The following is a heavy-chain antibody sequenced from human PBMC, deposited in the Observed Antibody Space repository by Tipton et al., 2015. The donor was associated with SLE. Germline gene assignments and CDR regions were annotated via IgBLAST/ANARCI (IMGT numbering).Heavy chain of an antibody. J-gene: IGHJ4*02. CDR3: AREVRDGYNDYFDY. D-gene: IGHD5-24*01. V-gene: IGHV5-51*01. CDR1: GYRFISYW. Sequence: QLVQSGAEVKKPGESLKISCKVSGYRFISYWIGWVRQIPGEGLEWMGIVYPGDSDTSYSPSFQGQVTISADKSTSTAYLQWGSLKAPDPAIYYCAREVRDGYNDYFDYWGQGTLVTVSS. CDR2: VYPGDSDT.